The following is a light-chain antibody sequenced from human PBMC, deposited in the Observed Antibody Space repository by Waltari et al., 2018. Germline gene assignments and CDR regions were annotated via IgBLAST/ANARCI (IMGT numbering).Light chain of an antibody. CDR1: RSDVGGYDY. V-gene: IGLV2-14*01. CDR3: SSYTSSSTWV. CDR2: DVS. Sequence: QSALTQPASVSGSPGQSITIPCTGTRSDVGGYDYVSWYQQHPDKAPTLMIYDVSKRPSGVSNRFSGSKSGNTASLTISGLQAEDEADYYCSSYTSSSTWVFGGGTKLTVL. J-gene: IGLJ3*02.